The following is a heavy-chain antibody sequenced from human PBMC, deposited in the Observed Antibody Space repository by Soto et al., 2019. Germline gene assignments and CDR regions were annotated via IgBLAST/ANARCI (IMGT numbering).Heavy chain of an antibody. J-gene: IGHJ4*02. D-gene: IGHD4-17*01. CDR2: ISGSGGST. V-gene: IGHV3-23*01. Sequence: EVQLLESGGGLVQPGGSLRLSCAASGFTFSSYAMSWVRQAPGKGLEWVSAISGSGGSTYYADSVKGRFTISRDKSKNTLDLQMNSLRAEDTAVYYCAKDLVGYGDTVYFDYWGQGTLVTVSS. CDR3: AKDLVGYGDTVYFDY. CDR1: GFTFSSYA.